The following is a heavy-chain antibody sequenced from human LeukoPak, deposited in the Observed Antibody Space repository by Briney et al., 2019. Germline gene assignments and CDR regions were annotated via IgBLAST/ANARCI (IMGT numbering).Heavy chain of an antibody. Sequence: PSETLSLTCTVSGGSISSYYWSWIRQPPGKGLEWIGYIYYSRSTNYNPSLKSRVTISVDTSKNQFSLKLSSVTAADTAVYYCARHPMTTVTISQYYYYYGMDVWGQGTTVTVSS. D-gene: IGHD4-11*01. V-gene: IGHV4-59*08. J-gene: IGHJ6*02. CDR2: IYYSRST. CDR3: ARHPMTTVTISQYYYYYGMDV. CDR1: GGSISSYY.